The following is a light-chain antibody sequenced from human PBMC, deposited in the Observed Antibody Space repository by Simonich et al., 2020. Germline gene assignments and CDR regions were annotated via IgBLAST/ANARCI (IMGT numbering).Light chain of an antibody. CDR2: RNN. CDR1: SSNIGRNY. J-gene: IGLJ3*02. V-gene: IGLV1-47*01. CDR3: SSYTSSSTWV. Sequence: QSVLTQPPSASGTPGQRVTISCSGSSSNIGRNYVYWYQQLPGTAPKLLIYRNNQRPSGVPDRFSGSKSGTSASLAISGLRSEDEADYYCSSYTSSSTWVFGGGTKLTVL.